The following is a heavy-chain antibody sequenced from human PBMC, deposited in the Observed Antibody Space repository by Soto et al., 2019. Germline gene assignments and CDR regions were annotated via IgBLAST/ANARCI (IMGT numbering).Heavy chain of an antibody. D-gene: IGHD6-19*01. CDR1: GGAIGSYH. V-gene: IGHV4-4*07. CDR2: FYVSGIA. J-gene: IGHJ4*02. Sequence: SLTCTVSGGAIGSYHWTWIRQAAGKGLEWIGRFYVSGIADYNPSLKSRVTMSVDTSTNQFYLKLTSVTAADTAIYYCARGGARDSWLAGCWGPGTLVTVSS. CDR3: ARGGARDSWLAGC.